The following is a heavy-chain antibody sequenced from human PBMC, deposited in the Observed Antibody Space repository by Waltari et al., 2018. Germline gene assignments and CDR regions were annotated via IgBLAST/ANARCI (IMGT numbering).Heavy chain of an antibody. V-gene: IGHV1-69*08. CDR2: IIPILGTA. J-gene: IGHJ4*02. CDR1: GSTFSSYA. D-gene: IGHD1-1*01. Sequence: QVQLVQSGAEVKKHGSSVKVSCKASGSTFSSYAISWGRQAPGQGREWMGRIIPILGTANYAQKFQGRVTITADKSTSTAYMELSSLRSEDTAVYYCALQGDDYWGQGTLVTVSS. CDR3: ALQGDDY.